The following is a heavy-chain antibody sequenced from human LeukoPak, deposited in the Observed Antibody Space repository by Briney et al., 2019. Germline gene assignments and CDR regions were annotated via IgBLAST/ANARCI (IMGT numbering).Heavy chain of an antibody. CDR2: ISYDGSNK. Sequence: GGSLRLSCAASGFTFSSYGMHWVRQAPGKGLEWVAVISYDGSNKYYADSVKGRFTISRDNSKNTLYLQMNSLRAEDTAVYYCAKHMYSSGWYGTYFDYWGKRTLVTVSS. V-gene: IGHV3-30*18. D-gene: IGHD6-19*01. CDR3: AKHMYSSGWYGTYFDY. CDR1: GFTFSSYG. J-gene: IGHJ4*02.